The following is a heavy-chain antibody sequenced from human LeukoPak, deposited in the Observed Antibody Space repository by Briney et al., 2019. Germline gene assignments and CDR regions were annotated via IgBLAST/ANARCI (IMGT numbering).Heavy chain of an antibody. Sequence: GGSPRLSCAASGFTFSSYWMSWVRQAPREGLEWVANIKQDGTEKYYVDSVKGRFTISRDNAKNSLYLQMSSLRAEDTAVYYCTRDVGAAGYWGQGTLVTVSS. CDR3: TRDVGAAGY. CDR2: IKQDGTEK. V-gene: IGHV3-7*05. D-gene: IGHD6-13*01. J-gene: IGHJ4*02. CDR1: GFTFSSYW.